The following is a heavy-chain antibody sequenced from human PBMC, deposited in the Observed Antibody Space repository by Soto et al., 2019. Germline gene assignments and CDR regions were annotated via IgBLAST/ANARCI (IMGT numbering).Heavy chain of an antibody. Sequence: GGSLRLSCASAGFTFSSYWRSWVRQAPGKGLEWVANIKQDGREKYYVDSVKARFTISRDNAKNSLYLQMNSLRAEDTAVYHFAIYLYCSGDSCYGVVDTAMAYLDYLGQGTLVTVYS. V-gene: IGHV3-7*01. CDR1: GFTFSSYW. CDR2: IKQDGREK. J-gene: IGHJ4*02. CDR3: AIYLYCSGDSCYGVVDTAMAYLDY. D-gene: IGHD2-15*01.